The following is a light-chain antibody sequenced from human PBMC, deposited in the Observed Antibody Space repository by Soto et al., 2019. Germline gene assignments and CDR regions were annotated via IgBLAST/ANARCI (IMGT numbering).Light chain of an antibody. CDR2: GAS. Sequence: EIVMTQSPATLSMSPGERATLSFRTSLSVSVYLDWYQQKPGQAPRLLIYGASTRATGIPARFSGSGSGTEFTLTISSLQSEDFAVYYCQQYNNWPRTFGQGTKVDIK. CDR1: LSVSVY. CDR3: QQYNNWPRT. J-gene: IGKJ1*01. V-gene: IGKV3-15*01.